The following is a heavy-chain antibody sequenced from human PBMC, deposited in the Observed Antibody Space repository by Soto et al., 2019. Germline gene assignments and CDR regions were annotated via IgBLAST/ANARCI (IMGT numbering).Heavy chain of an antibody. J-gene: IGHJ4*02. CDR2: SSYDGSNK. CDR1: GFRFKSFV. V-gene: IGHV3-30*19. CDR3: ARWGTTGGFDL. D-gene: IGHD3-16*01. Sequence: QLQLVESGGGVVQPGTSLRLSCAASGFRFKSFVMHWVRQAPGKGLEWVAFSSYDGSNKDYGDSVKGRFTVSRDNSQNTLHLQMDFLRPEDTALYYCARWGTTGGFDLWGQGTPVSVSS.